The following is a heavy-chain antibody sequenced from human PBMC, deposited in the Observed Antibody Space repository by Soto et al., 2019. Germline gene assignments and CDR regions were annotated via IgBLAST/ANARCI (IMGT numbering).Heavy chain of an antibody. V-gene: IGHV4-30-2*01. CDR2: VYHNGNA. Sequence: SETLSLTCTVSGGSISTPGYSWSWIRQPPGKAPEWIGYVYHNGNAYHKPSLKSRVTISLDGTKDQFSLRMTSVTAEDTGQYYFAARPYYYDGLDVWGQGTAVTVSS. CDR1: GGSISTPGYS. D-gene: IGHD3-22*01. J-gene: IGHJ6*02. CDR3: AARPYYYDGLDV.